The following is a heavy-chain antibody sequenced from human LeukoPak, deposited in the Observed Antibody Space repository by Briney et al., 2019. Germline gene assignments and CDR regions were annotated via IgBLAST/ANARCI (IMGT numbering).Heavy chain of an antibody. CDR2: STDEIGGRT. V-gene: IGHV3-23*01. D-gene: IGHD3-9*01. CDR1: GFSFSNYG. Sequence: GSPRLSCAASGFSFSNYGLSWVRQAPGQGLEWVSSSTDEIGGRTPYADSVKGRFSISRDNSKNTLYLQMNNLRAEDTAMYYCARGGITIFLSYHYMDVWGKGTTVTVSS. CDR3: ARGGITIFLSYHYMDV. J-gene: IGHJ6*03.